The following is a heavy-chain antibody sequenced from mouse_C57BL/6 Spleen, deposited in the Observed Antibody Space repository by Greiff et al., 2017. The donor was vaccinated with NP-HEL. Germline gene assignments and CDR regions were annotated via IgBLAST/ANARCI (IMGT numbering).Heavy chain of an antibody. J-gene: IGHJ4*01. CDR3: ARNGNYPAMDY. Sequence: QVQLQQSGPELVKPGASVKISCKASGYAFSSSWMNWVKQRPGKGLEWIGRIYPGDGDTNYNGKFKGKATLTADKSSSTAYMQLSSLTSEDSAVYFCARNGNYPAMDYWGQGTSVTVSS. CDR1: GYAFSSSW. V-gene: IGHV1-82*01. D-gene: IGHD2-1*01. CDR2: IYPGDGDT.